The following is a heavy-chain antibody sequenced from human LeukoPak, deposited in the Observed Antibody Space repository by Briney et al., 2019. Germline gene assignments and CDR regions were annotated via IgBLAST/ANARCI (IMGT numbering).Heavy chain of an antibody. CDR2: ISYDGSNK. CDR3: ARAPWGVGATPPY. J-gene: IGHJ4*02. CDR1: GFIFSTHS. D-gene: IGHD1-26*01. V-gene: IGHV3-30-3*01. Sequence: PGGSLRLSCAASGFIFSTHSMFWVRQAPGKGLEWVAVISYDGSNKNYADSVKGRFTISRDNPKNTLYLQMDSLRTDDTAMYYCARAPWGVGATPPYWGQGTLVTVSS.